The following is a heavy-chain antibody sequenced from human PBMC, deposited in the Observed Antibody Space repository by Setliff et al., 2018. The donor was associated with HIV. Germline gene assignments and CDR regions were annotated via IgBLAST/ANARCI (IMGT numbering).Heavy chain of an antibody. CDR2: IKQDGSEK. V-gene: IGHV3-7*03. CDR3: ASSGYNYGGYYMDV. J-gene: IGHJ6*03. D-gene: IGHD5-18*01. Sequence: GGSLRLSCAASGFTFGSCWVTWVRQGPGKGLEWVANIKQDGSEKYYVDSVKGRFTISRDNGKNSLYLQMNSLRAEDTAVYYCASSGYNYGGYYMDVWGKGTTVTVS. CDR1: GFTFGSCW.